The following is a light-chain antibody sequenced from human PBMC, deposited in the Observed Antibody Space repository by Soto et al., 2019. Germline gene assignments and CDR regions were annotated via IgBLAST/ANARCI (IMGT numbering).Light chain of an antibody. V-gene: IGLV2-11*01. CDR2: NVN. CDR3: CSYAGSYTFYV. J-gene: IGLJ1*01. Sequence: SALTQPPSASGSPGQAVTISCTGTSSDIGGYDFVSWYQVRPGEAPQLIIYNVNGRPSGVPRRFSGSKSGNTASLTISGLQAEDEADYYCCSYAGSYTFYVFGTGTKVTVL. CDR1: SSDIGGYDF.